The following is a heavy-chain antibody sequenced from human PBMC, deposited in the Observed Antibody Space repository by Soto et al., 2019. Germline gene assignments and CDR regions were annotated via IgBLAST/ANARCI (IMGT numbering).Heavy chain of an antibody. CDR2: IIPILGIA. CDR1: GGTFSSYT. D-gene: IGHD3-10*01. V-gene: IGHV1-69*08. J-gene: IGHJ4*02. Sequence: QVQLVQSGAEVKKPGSSVKVSCKASGGTFSSYTISWLRQAPGQGLEWMGRIIPILGIANYAQKFQGRVTITADKSTSTAYMELSSLRSEDTAVYYCAREEYFYGSGALFDYWGQGALVTVSS. CDR3: AREEYFYGSGALFDY.